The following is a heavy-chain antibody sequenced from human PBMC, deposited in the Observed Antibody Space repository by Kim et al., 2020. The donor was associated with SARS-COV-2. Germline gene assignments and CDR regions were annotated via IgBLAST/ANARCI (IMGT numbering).Heavy chain of an antibody. Sequence: ASVKVSCKASGYTFRTYGISWVRQAPGQGLEWMGWISANNGDTNQAQKFQGRVTMTTDTSSSTAYIELKSLRSDDTAVYYCARDLPDITLLRGGFRRGHYHYGMDVWGQGTTVTVSS. D-gene: IGHD3-10*01. J-gene: IGHJ6*02. CDR2: ISANNGDT. V-gene: IGHV1-18*01. CDR3: ARDLPDITLLRGGFRRGHYHYGMDV. CDR1: GYTFRTYG.